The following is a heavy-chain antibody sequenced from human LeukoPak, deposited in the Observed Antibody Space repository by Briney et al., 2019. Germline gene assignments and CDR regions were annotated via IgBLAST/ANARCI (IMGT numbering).Heavy chain of an antibody. CDR1: GGTFSSYA. V-gene: IGHV1-69*05. D-gene: IGHD2-2*01. CDR2: IIPIFGTA. CDR3: ARGSEYQLLLGYFDY. Sequence: ASVKVSCKASGGTFSSYAISWVRQAPGQGLEWMGGIIPIFGTANYAQKFQGRVTITTDESTSTAYMELSSLRSEDTAVYYCARGSEYQLLLGYFDYWGQGTLVTVSS. J-gene: IGHJ4*02.